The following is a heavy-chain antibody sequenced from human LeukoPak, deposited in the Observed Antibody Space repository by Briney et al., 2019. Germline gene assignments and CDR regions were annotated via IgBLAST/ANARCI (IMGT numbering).Heavy chain of an antibody. Sequence: ASVKVSCKASGYTFTGYYMHWVRQAPGPGLEWMGWINPNSGDTTYAQKFQGRVTMTRDTSISTAYMELSRLRADDTAVYYCASIVVVTARYAFDIWGQGTMVTVSS. D-gene: IGHD2-21*02. CDR2: INPNSGDT. J-gene: IGHJ3*02. V-gene: IGHV1-2*02. CDR3: ASIVVVTARYAFDI. CDR1: GYTFTGYY.